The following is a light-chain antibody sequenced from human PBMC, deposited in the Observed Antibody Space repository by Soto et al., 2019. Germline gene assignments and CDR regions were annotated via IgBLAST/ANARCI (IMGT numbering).Light chain of an antibody. V-gene: IGKV3-20*01. Sequence: EVVLTQPPGTLYLSPGERATLPCRASQSLSSSKLVWYQQKPGQAPRLLIYGASSRATGIPDRFIGSGLGTDFTLTIRRLEPDDFAVYYCQQYDSSPRTFGQGTKLEIK. CDR2: GAS. J-gene: IGKJ2*01. CDR3: QQYDSSPRT. CDR1: QSLSSSK.